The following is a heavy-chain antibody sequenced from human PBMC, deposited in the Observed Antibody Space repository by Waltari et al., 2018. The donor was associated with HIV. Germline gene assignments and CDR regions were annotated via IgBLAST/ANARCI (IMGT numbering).Heavy chain of an antibody. J-gene: IGHJ4*02. CDR3: TTACYDFWSGSDYFDY. CDR1: EFGLNDAW. V-gene: IGHV3-15*01. CDR2: NKGENEYGLT. Sequence: EVQLVESGGGLVKPGGSLRLSCAAFEFGLNDAWMSWVRQVPGKGLEWVGRNKGENEYGLTDYAAPVRGRFTISRDSSKNTLYLQMNSLQTEDTAVYYCTTACYDFWSGSDYFDYWGQGALVTVSA. D-gene: IGHD3-3*01.